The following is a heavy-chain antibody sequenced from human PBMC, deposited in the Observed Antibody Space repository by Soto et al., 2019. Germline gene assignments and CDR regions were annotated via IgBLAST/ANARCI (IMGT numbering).Heavy chain of an antibody. V-gene: IGHV4-31*03. CDR3: ARQLRLDNWFDS. J-gene: IGHJ5*01. CDR2: IYYSGST. D-gene: IGHD4-17*01. CDR1: GGSIRSGGYY. Sequence: ASETLSLTCTVSGGSIRSGGYYWSWIRQHPGKGLEWIGYIYYSGSTYNNPSLKSRVTISLDTSKNQFSLRLSSVTAADTAVYYCARQLRLDNWFDSRGQGTLGTVSS.